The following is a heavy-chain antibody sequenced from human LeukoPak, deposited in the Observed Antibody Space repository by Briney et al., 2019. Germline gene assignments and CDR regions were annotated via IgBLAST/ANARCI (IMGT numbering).Heavy chain of an antibody. CDR2: INHSGST. J-gene: IGHJ6*03. Sequence: SETLSLTCAVYGGSFSGYYWSWTRQPPGKGLEWIGEINHSGSTNYNPSLKSRVTISVATSKNQFSLKLSSVTAADTAVYYCARGRYSSGFGGNYYYYYMDVWGKGTTVTVSS. V-gene: IGHV4-34*01. CDR1: GGSFSGYY. D-gene: IGHD5-18*01. CDR3: ARGRYSSGFGGNYYYYYMDV.